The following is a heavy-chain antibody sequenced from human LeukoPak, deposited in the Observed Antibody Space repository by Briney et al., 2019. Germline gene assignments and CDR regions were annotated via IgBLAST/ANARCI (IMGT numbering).Heavy chain of an antibody. Sequence: GGSLRLSCAASGFSFSIFSMHWVRQAPGKGLQWVAVMSYVGSNIYYADSVKGRFTISRDNSKNTLYLQMNSLRPEDTAVYYCARVYTTGWSLPFDSWGQGTLVTVSS. CDR2: MSYVGSNI. CDR1: GFSFSIFS. V-gene: IGHV3-30-3*01. CDR3: ARVYTTGWSLPFDS. D-gene: IGHD1-1*01. J-gene: IGHJ4*02.